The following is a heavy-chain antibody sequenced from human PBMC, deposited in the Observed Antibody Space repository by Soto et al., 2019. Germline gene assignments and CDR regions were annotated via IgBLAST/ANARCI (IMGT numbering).Heavy chain of an antibody. CDR1: GYSFTDYH. J-gene: IGHJ6*02. CDR3: ARGDSTDCSNGVCSFFYHHDMDV. V-gene: IGHV1-2*04. CDR2: INPKSGGT. D-gene: IGHD2-8*01. Sequence: GDSVKVSCKASGYSFTDYHIHWVRQAPGQGLEWLGRINPKSGGTSTAQKFQGWVTMTTDTSISTASMELTRLTSDDTAIYYCARGDSTDCSNGVCSFFYHHDMDVWGQGTTVTVSS.